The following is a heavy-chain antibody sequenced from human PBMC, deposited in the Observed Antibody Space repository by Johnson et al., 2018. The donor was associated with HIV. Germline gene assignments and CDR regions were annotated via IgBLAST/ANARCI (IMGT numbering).Heavy chain of an antibody. D-gene: IGHD1-1*01. J-gene: IGHJ3*02. V-gene: IGHV3-20*04. CDR2: IKWNGGST. Sequence: VQLVESGGGLVQPGGSLRLSCAASGFTFNDYGMSWVRQVPGKGLEWVSGIKWNGGSTGYADSVKGRFTISREKAKNSLYLQMKSLRAEGTALYFCARVEYWNHDSDAFDIWGQGTMVTVFS. CDR1: GFTFNDYG. CDR3: ARVEYWNHDSDAFDI.